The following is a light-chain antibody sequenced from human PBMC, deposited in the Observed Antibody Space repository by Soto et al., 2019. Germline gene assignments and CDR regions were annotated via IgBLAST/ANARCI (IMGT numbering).Light chain of an antibody. V-gene: IGKV3-15*01. Sequence: EIVMTQSPATLSVSPGERATLSCRASQSVSSNLAWYQQKPGQAPRLLIYGASTRATGIPARFSGSGSGTEFTLTISSLQSEDFAVYYCQQYNTWPPLTFGGGTKEEIK. J-gene: IGKJ4*01. CDR2: GAS. CDR1: QSVSSN. CDR3: QQYNTWPPLT.